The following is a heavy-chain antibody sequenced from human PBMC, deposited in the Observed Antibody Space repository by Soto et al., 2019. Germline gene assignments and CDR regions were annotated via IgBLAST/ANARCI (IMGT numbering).Heavy chain of an antibody. CDR2: IYYSGST. J-gene: IGHJ3*02. V-gene: IGHV4-61*01. Sequence: QVQLQESGPGLVKHSETLSLTCTVSGGSVSSGSYYWSWLRQPPGKGLVWIVYIYYSGSTNYNPSLKSLVTISVDTSKNQFSRRLSFVSAADTAVYYCASGTSDAFDIWGQGTMVTVSS. CDR1: GGSVSSGSYY. CDR3: ASGTSDAFDI. D-gene: IGHD1-26*01.